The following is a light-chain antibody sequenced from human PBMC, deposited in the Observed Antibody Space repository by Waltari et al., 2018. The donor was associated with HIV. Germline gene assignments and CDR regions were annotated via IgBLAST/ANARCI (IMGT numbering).Light chain of an antibody. V-gene: IGLV2-11*01. CDR2: DVT. J-gene: IGLJ3*02. Sequence: QSALTQPRSVSGSPGQSVTISCTGTSSDVGGYNYVSWYQQHPGKAPKLIIYDVTKRPSGVPDRFSVSKSGNTASLTISGLQAEDEADYFCCSYAGGDTLVFGGGTKLTVL. CDR1: SSDVGGYNY. CDR3: CSYAGGDTLV.